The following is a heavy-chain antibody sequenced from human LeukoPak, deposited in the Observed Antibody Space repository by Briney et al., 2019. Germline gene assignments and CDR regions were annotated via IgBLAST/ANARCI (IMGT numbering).Heavy chain of an antibody. CDR2: INWNGGST. V-gene: IGHV3-20*04. Sequence: GGSLRLSCAASGFTFDDYGMSWVRQAPGKGLEWVSGINWNGGSTGYADSVKGRFTISRDNAKNSLYLQINSLRAEDTAVYYWARTYYDFWSGYFDLFDYWGQGTLVTVSS. CDR1: GFTFDDYG. CDR3: ARTYYDFWSGYFDLFDY. D-gene: IGHD3-3*01. J-gene: IGHJ4*02.